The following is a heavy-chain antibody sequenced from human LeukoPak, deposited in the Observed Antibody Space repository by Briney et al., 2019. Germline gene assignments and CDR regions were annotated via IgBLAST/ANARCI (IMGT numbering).Heavy chain of an antibody. V-gene: IGHV3-23*01. Sequence: GSLRLSCAASRFTFSSYAMGWVRQAPGKGLGWVSAISGSGGSTYYADSVKGRFTISRDNSKNTLYLQMNSLRAEETAVYYCAKDRRTTTGCTKCDYWGQGTLVTVSS. CDR1: RFTFSSYA. CDR2: ISGSGGST. D-gene: IGHD4-17*01. CDR3: AKDRRTTTGCTKCDY. J-gene: IGHJ4*02.